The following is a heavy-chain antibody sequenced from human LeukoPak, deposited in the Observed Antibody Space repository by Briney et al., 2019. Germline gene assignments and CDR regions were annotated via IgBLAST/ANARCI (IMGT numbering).Heavy chain of an antibody. V-gene: IGHV3-48*03. J-gene: IGHJ4*02. CDR1: GFTFSTYK. D-gene: IGHD2-21*02. CDR2: IFTTGSTI. CDR3: TRGSSRDCDFDS. Sequence: GGSLRLSCAASGFTFSTYKMHWVRQAPGRGLEWVSYIFTTGSTILYADSVKGRFTISRDNAKNSLYLQMNSLRAEDTAVYYCTRGSSRDCDFDSWGQGTLVTVSS.